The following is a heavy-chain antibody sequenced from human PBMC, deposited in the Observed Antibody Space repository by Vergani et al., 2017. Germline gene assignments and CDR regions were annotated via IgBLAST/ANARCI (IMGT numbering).Heavy chain of an antibody. CDR1: GGSISSGGYY. CDR2: IYYRGST. V-gene: IGHV4-31*03. J-gene: IGHJ5*02. Sequence: QVQLQESGPGLVKPSQTLSLTCTVSGGSISSGGYYWSWIRQHPGKGLEWIGYIYYRGSTYYNPSLKSRVTISVDTSKNQFSLKLSSVTAADTAVYYCARDILSSSWFRWFDPWGQGTLVTVSS. D-gene: IGHD6-13*01. CDR3: ARDILSSSWFRWFDP.